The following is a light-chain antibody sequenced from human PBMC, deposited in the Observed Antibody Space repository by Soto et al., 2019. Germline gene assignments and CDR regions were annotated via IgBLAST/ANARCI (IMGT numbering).Light chain of an antibody. J-gene: IGKJ1*01. V-gene: IGKV1-39*01. CDR1: QSISNY. CDR2: AAS. Sequence: DIQMTQSPSSLSASVGDRVTITCRASQSISNYLNWYQHKAGKAPKVLIYAASSLQRGVPSRFSGSGSGTDFTLIISSLQPEDFATYYCQQSYSPLWTF. CDR3: QQSYSPLWT.